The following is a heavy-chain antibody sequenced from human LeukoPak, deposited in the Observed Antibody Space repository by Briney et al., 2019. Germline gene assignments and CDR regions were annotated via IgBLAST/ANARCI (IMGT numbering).Heavy chain of an antibody. J-gene: IGHJ4*02. CDR2: IKSKTDGGTT. CDR1: GFTFSNAW. CDR3: TTDVRYGSGSYYNAYYFDY. D-gene: IGHD3-10*01. Sequence: GGSLRLSCAASGFTFSNAWMSWVRQAPGKGLEWVGRIKSKTDGGTTDYAAPVKGRFTISRDDSKNTLYLQMNSLKTEDTAVYYCTTDVRYGSGSYYNAYYFDYWGQGTLVTVSS. V-gene: IGHV3-15*01.